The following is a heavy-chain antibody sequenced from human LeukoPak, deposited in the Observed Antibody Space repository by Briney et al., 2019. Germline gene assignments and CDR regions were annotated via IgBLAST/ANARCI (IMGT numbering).Heavy chain of an antibody. CDR1: GFTFSSYG. Sequence: GGALRLSCAASGFTFSSYGMHWVRQAPGKGLEWGAVISYDGSNKYYADSVKGRFTISRDNSKNTLYLQMNSLRAEDTAVYYCAKDYYYDSSGDFDYWGQGTLVTVSS. V-gene: IGHV3-30*18. D-gene: IGHD3-22*01. CDR3: AKDYYYDSSGDFDY. CDR2: ISYDGSNK. J-gene: IGHJ4*02.